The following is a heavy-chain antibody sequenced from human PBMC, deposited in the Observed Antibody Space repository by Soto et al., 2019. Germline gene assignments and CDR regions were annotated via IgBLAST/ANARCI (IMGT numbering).Heavy chain of an antibody. D-gene: IGHD4-4*01. CDR3: AKDGGVYDYSPFDY. V-gene: IGHV1-69*12. J-gene: IGHJ4*02. CDR1: GGTFSSYA. Sequence: QVQLVQSGAEVKKPGSSVKVSCKASGGTFSSYAISWVRQAPGQGLEWMGGIIPIFGTANYAQKFQGRVTITADESTSTAYMDLSSLRSEDTAVYYCAKDGGVYDYSPFDYWGQGTQVTVSS. CDR2: IIPIFGTA.